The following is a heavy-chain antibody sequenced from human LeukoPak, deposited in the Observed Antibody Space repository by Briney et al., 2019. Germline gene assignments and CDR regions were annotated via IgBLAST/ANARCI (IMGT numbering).Heavy chain of an antibody. V-gene: IGHV3-23*01. CDR1: GFTFSSYA. Sequence: PGGSLRLSCAASGFTFSSYAMSWVRQAPGKGLEWVSTTGGSGGVTQYADSVKGRFTMSRDNSKNTLYLQMNSLRAEDTAVYYCARGRGCSSMSCYPDYWGQGTLVTVSS. CDR3: ARGRGCSSMSCYPDY. D-gene: IGHD2-2*01. J-gene: IGHJ4*02. CDR2: TGGSGGVT.